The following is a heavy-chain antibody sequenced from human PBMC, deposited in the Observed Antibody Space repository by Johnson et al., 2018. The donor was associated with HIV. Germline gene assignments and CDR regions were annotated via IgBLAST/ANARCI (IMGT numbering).Heavy chain of an antibody. CDR2: INWNGGST. D-gene: IGHD4-17*01. V-gene: IGHV3-20*04. CDR1: GFTFTNYW. CDR3: ARGMTTVTNHDAFDI. Sequence: VQLVESGGGLVQPGGSLRLSCAVSGFTFTNYWMHWVRQAPGKGLEWVSGINWNGGSTGYADSVKGRFTISRDNAKNSLYLQMNSLRAEDTALYYCARGMTTVTNHDAFDIWGQGTMVTVSS. J-gene: IGHJ3*02.